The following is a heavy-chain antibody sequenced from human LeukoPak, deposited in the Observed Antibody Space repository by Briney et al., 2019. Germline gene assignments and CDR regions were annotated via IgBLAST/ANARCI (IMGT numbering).Heavy chain of an antibody. CDR1: GFTFSNYG. CDR3: ARYCSGGTCKLGYYYYGMDV. Sequence: GRSLRLSCAASGFTFSNYGMHWVRQAPGKGLEWVAVIWYDGSIKYYADSVKGRFSISRDNSKNTLYLQMNSLRVEDTAVYYCARYCSGGTCKLGYYYYGMDVWGQGTTVTVSS. CDR2: IWYDGSIK. D-gene: IGHD2-15*01. V-gene: IGHV3-33*01. J-gene: IGHJ6*02.